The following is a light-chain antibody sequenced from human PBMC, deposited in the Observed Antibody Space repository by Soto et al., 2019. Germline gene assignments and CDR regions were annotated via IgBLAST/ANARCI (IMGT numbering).Light chain of an antibody. J-gene: IGKJ3*01. Sequence: VVLTQSPATLSLSPGEPATLSCRASRDVYINALAWYQQKPGRTPTLLIYGASTRATGIPDRFSATGSGTEFSLTISSVEPEDFAVYYCQQYGASPFTFGPRTRVEI. CDR1: RDVYINA. CDR2: GAS. CDR3: QQYGASPFT. V-gene: IGKV3-20*01.